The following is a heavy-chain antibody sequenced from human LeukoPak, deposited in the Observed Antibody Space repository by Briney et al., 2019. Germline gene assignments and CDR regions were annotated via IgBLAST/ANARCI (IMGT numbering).Heavy chain of an antibody. CDR1: GYTFTSYG. CDR2: ISAYNGNT. J-gene: IGHJ4*02. V-gene: IGHV1-18*01. D-gene: IGHD6-13*01. Sequence: GASVKVSCKASGYTFTSYGISWVRQAPGQGLEWMGWISAYNGNTNYAQKLQGRVTKTRDTSTSTVYIELSSLRSEDTAVYYCARDGGYGEGLSSSSPVSLDYFDYWGQGTLVTVSS. CDR3: ARDGGYGEGLSSSSPVSLDYFDY.